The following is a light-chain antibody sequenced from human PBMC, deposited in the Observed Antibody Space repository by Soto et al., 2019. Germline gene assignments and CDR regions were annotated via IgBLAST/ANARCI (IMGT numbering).Light chain of an antibody. Sequence: EIVLTQSPGTLSLSPGERATLSCRASQTISSSYLGWYQQKPGQSPRLLIFAPSNRATGIPDRFSGSGSGTEFTLPISRLEPEDFEVYYYQQYFCSTPLYFGGGTKVEIK. J-gene: IGKJ4*01. CDR3: QQYFCSTPLY. CDR2: APS. CDR1: QTISSSY. V-gene: IGKV3-20*01.